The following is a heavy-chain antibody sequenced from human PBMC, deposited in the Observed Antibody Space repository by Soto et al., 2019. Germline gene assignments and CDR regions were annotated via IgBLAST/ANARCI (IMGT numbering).Heavy chain of an antibody. J-gene: IGHJ3*02. Sequence: EVQLVESGGDLVQPGGSLRLSCAASGFSFGSSWMTWVRQAPGKGLEWVANIKKDGSKINYLDSVRGRFTITRDNDKNSLYLEMKSLRAEDRALYYCARDVSTGSSSLYVDGFAIWGQGTIVTLPS. D-gene: IGHD6-13*01. CDR1: GFSFGSSW. CDR3: ARDVSTGSSSLYVDGFAI. CDR2: IKKDGSKI. V-gene: IGHV3-7*05.